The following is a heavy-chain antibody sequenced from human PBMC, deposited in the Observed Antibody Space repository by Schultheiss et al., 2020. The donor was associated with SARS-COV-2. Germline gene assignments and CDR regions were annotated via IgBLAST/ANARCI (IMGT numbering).Heavy chain of an antibody. CDR1: GGSISSYY. CDR2: IYYSGST. CDR3: AGESSSWDAFDI. D-gene: IGHD6-6*01. Sequence: SETLSLTCTVSGGSISSYYWSWIRQHPGKGLEWIGYIYYSGSTYYNPSLKSRVTISVDTSKNQFSLKLSSVTAADTAVYYCAGESSSWDAFDIWGQGTMVTVSS. V-gene: IGHV4-59*06. J-gene: IGHJ3*02.